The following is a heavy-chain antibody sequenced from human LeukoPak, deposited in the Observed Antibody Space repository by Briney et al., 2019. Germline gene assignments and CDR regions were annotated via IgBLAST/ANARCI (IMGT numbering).Heavy chain of an antibody. CDR2: INPSGGST. CDR1: GYTFTSYY. J-gene: IGHJ5*02. CDR3: ARGGATTVTTLLLRHWFDP. Sequence: ASVKVSCKASGYTFTSYYMHWVRQAPGQGLEWMGIINPSGGSTSYAQKFQGRVTMTRDTSTSTVYMELSSLRSEGTAVYYCARGGATTVTTLLLRHWFDPWGQGTLVTVSS. V-gene: IGHV1-46*01. D-gene: IGHD4-17*01.